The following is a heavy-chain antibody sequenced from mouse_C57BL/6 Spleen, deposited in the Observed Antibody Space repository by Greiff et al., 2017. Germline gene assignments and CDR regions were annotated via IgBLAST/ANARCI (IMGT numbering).Heavy chain of an antibody. J-gene: IGHJ2*01. Sequence: VQLQQPGAELVRPGSSVKLSCKASGYTFTSYWMHWVKQRPIQGLEWIGNIDPSDSETHYNQKFKDKATLTVDKSSSTAYMQLSSLTSEYSAVYYCARVELVSPYCDYWGQGTTLTVSS. CDR1: GYTFTSYW. V-gene: IGHV1-52*01. CDR3: ARVELVSPYCDY. D-gene: IGHD6-2*01. CDR2: IDPSDSET.